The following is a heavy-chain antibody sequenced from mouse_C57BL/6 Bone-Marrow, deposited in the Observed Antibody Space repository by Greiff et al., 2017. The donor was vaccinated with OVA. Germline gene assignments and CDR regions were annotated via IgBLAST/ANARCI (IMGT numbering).Heavy chain of an antibody. Sequence: EVMLVESGEGLVKPGGSLKLSCAASGFTFSSYAMSWVRQTPEQRLEWVAYISSGGDYIYYADTVKGRFTISRDNARNTLYLQMSSLKSEDTAMYYCTRDGGLTGLYYFDYWGQGTTLTVSS. D-gene: IGHD4-1*01. CDR1: GFTFSSYA. V-gene: IGHV5-9-1*02. CDR2: ISSGGDYI. CDR3: TRDGGLTGLYYFDY. J-gene: IGHJ2*01.